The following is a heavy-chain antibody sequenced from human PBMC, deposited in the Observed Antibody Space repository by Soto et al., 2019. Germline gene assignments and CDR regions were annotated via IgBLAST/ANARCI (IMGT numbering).Heavy chain of an antibody. CDR1: GGSISSSNW. CDR2: ISHSGST. J-gene: IGHJ4*02. D-gene: IGHD6-19*01. CDR3: ARGRPEAVAGTWTDYFDY. V-gene: IGHV4-4*02. Sequence: PSETLSLTCAVSGGSISSSNWWSWVRQPPGKGLEWIGEISHSGSTNYNPSLRSRVTISVDKSNSQFSLNLTSVTAADTAVYYCARGRPEAVAGTWTDYFDYWGQGSLVTVSS.